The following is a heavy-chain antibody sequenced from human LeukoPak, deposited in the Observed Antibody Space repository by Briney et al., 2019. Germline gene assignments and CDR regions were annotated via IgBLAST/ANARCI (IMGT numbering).Heavy chain of an antibody. J-gene: IGHJ6*02. CDR3: ARDRRLDYGMDV. D-gene: IGHD6-19*01. Sequence: ASVKVSCKASGYNFSNHTLHWVRQAPGQRLEWMGWINAVDGNTKYSQNLQDEVTITRDTSASTAYMELRSLRSDDTAVYYCARDRRLDYGMDVWGQGTTVTVSS. CDR2: INAVDGNT. V-gene: IGHV1-3*01. CDR1: GYNFSNHT.